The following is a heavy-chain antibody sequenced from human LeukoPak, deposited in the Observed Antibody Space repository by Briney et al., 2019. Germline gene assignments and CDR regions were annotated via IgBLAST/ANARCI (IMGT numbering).Heavy chain of an antibody. J-gene: IGHJ2*01. CDR2: NSGSGGST. Sequence: GGSLRLSCAASGFTFSSYAMSWVRQAPGKGLEWVSANSGSGGSTYYADSVKGRFTISRDNSKNTLYLQMNSLRAEDTAVYYCAKGPDIVVVPAAPYWYFDLWGRGTLVTVSS. CDR3: AKGPDIVVVPAAPYWYFDL. D-gene: IGHD2-2*01. CDR1: GFTFSSYA. V-gene: IGHV3-23*01.